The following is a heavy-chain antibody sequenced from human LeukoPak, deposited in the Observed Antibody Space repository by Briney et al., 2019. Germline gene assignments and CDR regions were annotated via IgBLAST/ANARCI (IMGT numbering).Heavy chain of an antibody. D-gene: IGHD1-26*01. CDR1: GASFTGYY. Sequence: SETLSLTCDVYGASFTGYYWSWIRQSPGKGLEWIGEMNQRGSMNYNPSLKSRVTISVDRSKNQFSLKLSSVTAADTAVYYCARDSGSYSFDYWGQGTLVTVSS. J-gene: IGHJ4*02. CDR3: ARDSGSYSFDY. CDR2: MNQRGSM. V-gene: IGHV4-34*01.